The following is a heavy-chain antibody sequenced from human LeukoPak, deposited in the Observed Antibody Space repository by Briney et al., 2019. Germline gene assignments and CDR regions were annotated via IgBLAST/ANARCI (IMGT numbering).Heavy chain of an antibody. J-gene: IGHJ3*02. V-gene: IGHV3-66*01. CDR1: GFTVTSNH. CDR3: VTSITVLPAAIGVFDI. CDR2: IYRAGTT. D-gene: IGHD2-2*01. Sequence: QSGGSLRLSCAASGFTVTSNHMSWVRRAPGKGLQWVSAIYRAGTTIYADSVKGRFIISRDNSKNSVYLQMNSLGAEDSAVYYCVTSITVLPAAIGVFDIWGRGTMVTVST.